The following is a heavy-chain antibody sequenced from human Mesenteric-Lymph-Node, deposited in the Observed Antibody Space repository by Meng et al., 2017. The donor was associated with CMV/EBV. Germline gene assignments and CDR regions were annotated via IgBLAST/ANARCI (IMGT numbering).Heavy chain of an antibody. V-gene: IGHV1-2*02. D-gene: IGHD6-13*01. CDR2: MKPNSDGA. J-gene: IGHJ4*02. CDR3: ARTKNTSSRSSLNY. CDR1: GYTFSDFS. Sequence: ASVKVSCKASGYTFSDFSMHWVRQAPGQGLEWMGWMKPNSDGANYAQKFQGRVTMTRDTSISTAYMELSRLKSDDTAVYYCARTKNTSSRSSLNYWGQGTLVTVSS.